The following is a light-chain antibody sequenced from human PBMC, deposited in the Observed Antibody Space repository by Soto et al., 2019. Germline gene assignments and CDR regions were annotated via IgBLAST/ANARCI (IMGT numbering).Light chain of an antibody. Sequence: QSALTQPASVSGSPGQSITISCTGTSSDVGSYNFVSWYQQHPGKAPKLMIYEGTKRPSGVSNRFSGSKSGNTASLTVSGLQAEDEADYYCCSYAGTGPFYVFGTGTKVTVL. CDR1: SSDVGSYNF. J-gene: IGLJ1*01. CDR3: CSYAGTGPFYV. CDR2: EGT. V-gene: IGLV2-23*01.